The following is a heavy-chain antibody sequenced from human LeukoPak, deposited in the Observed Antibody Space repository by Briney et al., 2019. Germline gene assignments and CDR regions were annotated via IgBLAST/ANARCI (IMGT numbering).Heavy chain of an antibody. J-gene: IGHJ4*02. CDR3: ARASKYYYDSSGYPLDY. V-gene: IGHV3-21*01. Sequence: GGSLRLSCAASRFTFSSYSMIWVRQAPGKGLEWVSSISSSSSSIYYADSVKGRFTISRDNAKNSLYLQMNSLRAEDTAVYYCARASKYYYDSSGYPLDYWGQATLVTVSS. CDR1: RFTFSSYS. CDR2: ISSSSSSI. D-gene: IGHD3-22*01.